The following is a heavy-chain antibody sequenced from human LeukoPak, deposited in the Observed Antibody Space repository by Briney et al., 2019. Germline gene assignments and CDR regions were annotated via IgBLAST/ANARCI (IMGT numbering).Heavy chain of an antibody. Sequence: GASVKVSCKASGYTFTSYDINWVRQATGQGLEWMGWMNPNSGNTAYAQKFQCRVTMSRDTSISTAYMELSSLRSEDTAVYYCARLPKYSRPLDYWGQGTLATVSS. CDR1: GYTFTSYD. D-gene: IGHD6-6*01. CDR2: MNPNSGNT. J-gene: IGHJ4*02. V-gene: IGHV1-8*01. CDR3: ARLPKYSRPLDY.